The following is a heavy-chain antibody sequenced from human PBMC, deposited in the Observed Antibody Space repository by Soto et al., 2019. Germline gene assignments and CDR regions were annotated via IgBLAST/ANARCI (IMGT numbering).Heavy chain of an antibody. V-gene: IGHV1-8*01. D-gene: IGHD2-2*01. Sequence: ASVKVSCKASGYTFTSYDINWVRQATGQGLEWMGWMNPNSGNTGYAQKFQGRVTMTRNTSISTAYMELSSLRSEDTAVYYCARLYCSSTSCYPFWFDPWGQGTLVTVSS. CDR1: GYTFTSYD. CDR2: MNPNSGNT. CDR3: ARLYCSSTSCYPFWFDP. J-gene: IGHJ5*02.